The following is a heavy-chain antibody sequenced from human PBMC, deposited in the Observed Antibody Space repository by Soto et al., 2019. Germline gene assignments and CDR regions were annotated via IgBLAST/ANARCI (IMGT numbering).Heavy chain of an antibody. CDR1: GGSFSGYY. CDR2: INHSGST. CDR3: ALEVATIEDAFDI. J-gene: IGHJ3*02. Sequence: QVQLQQWGAGLLKPSETLSLTCAVYGGSFSGYYWSWIRQPPGKGLEWIGEINHSGSTNYNPSLTSRVTISVDTSKDQFSLKLSSVTAADTAVYYCALEVATIEDAFDIWGQGTMVTVSS. D-gene: IGHD5-12*01. V-gene: IGHV4-34*01.